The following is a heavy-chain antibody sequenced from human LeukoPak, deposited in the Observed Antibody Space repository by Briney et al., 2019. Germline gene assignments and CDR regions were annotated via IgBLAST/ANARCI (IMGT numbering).Heavy chain of an antibody. J-gene: IGHJ4*02. CDR1: GGSISSSSYY. CDR2: IYYSGST. D-gene: IGHD6-13*01. Sequence: SETLSLTCTVSGGSISSSSYYWGWIRQPPGKGLEWIGSIYYSGSTYYNPSLKSRVTISVDTSKNQFSLKLSSVTAADTAVYYCARQSSSWYGAFDYWGQGTLVTVSS. V-gene: IGHV4-39*01. CDR3: ARQSSSWYGAFDY.